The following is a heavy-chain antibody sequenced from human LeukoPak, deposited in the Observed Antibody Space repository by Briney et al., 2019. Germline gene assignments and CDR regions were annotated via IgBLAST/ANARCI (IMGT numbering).Heavy chain of an antibody. CDR1: GFTFSSYA. Sequence: GGSLRLSWAASGFTFSSYAMSWVRQAPGKGLEWVSAISGSGSNTYYADSVKGRFTISRDNSKNTLYLQMNSLRAEDTAVYYCAKPTTGHFDLWGRGTLVTVSS. CDR3: AKPTTGHFDL. D-gene: IGHD1-1*01. CDR2: ISGSGSNT. V-gene: IGHV3-23*01. J-gene: IGHJ2*01.